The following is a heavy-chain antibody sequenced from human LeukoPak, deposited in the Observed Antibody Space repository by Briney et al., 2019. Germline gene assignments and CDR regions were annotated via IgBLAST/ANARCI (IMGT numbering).Heavy chain of an antibody. V-gene: IGHV4-59*12. J-gene: IGHJ4*02. CDR3: ARRYFDWSFDY. D-gene: IGHD3-9*01. Sequence: SETLSLTCTVSGGSISSYYWSWIRQPPGKGLEWIGYIYYSGSTNYNPSLKSRVTISVDKSKNQFSLKLSSVTAADTAVYYCARRYFDWSFDYWGQGTLVTVSS. CDR2: IYYSGST. CDR1: GGSISSYY.